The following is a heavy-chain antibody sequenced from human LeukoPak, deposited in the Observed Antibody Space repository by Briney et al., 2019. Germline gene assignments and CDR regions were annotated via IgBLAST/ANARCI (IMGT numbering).Heavy chain of an antibody. J-gene: IGHJ4*02. CDR3: ARDGSEGRGYY. Sequence: WASVNVSCKASGYTFTGYYMHWVRQAPGQGLEWMGWINPNSGGTNYAQKFHGRVTMTRDTSISTAYMELSRLRSDDTAVYYCARDGSEGRGYYWGQGTLVTVSS. D-gene: IGHD3-10*01. CDR1: GYTFTGYY. V-gene: IGHV1-2*02. CDR2: INPNSGGT.